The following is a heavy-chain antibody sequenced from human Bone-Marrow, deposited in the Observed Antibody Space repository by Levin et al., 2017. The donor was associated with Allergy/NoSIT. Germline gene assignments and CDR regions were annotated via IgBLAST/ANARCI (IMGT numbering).Heavy chain of an antibody. J-gene: IGHJ6*02. Sequence: GGSLRLSCAASGFTFSSYGMHWVRQAPGKGLEWVAVISYDGSNKYYADSVKGRFTISRDNSKNTLYLQMNSLRAEDTAVYYCAKEGIAGGYYYYGMDVWGQGTTVTVSS. D-gene: IGHD6-13*01. CDR3: AKEGIAGGYYYYGMDV. CDR2: ISYDGSNK. CDR1: GFTFSSYG. V-gene: IGHV3-30*18.